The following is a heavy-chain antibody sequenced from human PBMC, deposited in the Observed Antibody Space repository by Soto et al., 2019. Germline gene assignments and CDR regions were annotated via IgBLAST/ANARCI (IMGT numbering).Heavy chain of an antibody. CDR3: AKDRVSIATRTIDY. CDR1: GFTFSSYA. V-gene: IGHV3-23*01. J-gene: IGHJ4*02. Sequence: EVQLLESGGGLVQPGGSLRLSCAASGFTFSSYAMSWVRQARGTGLEWVSGISGSGVRTYYADSVKGRFTISRDNSKSTLYLQMNSLRSEDTAVYYCAKDRVSIATRTIDYWGQGTLVTDSS. CDR2: ISGSGVRT. D-gene: IGHD6-6*01.